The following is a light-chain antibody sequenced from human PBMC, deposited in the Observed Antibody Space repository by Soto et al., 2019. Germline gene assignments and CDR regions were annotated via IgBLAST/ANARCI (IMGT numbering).Light chain of an antibody. J-gene: IGLJ1*01. V-gene: IGLV2-23*02. Sequence: QSALTQPAFVSGSPGQSITISCTGTSSNIDVFDLVSWYRQRPGKPPQLIIYGVTKRPSGVSDRFSASKAGNTASLTISGLQPEDEADYYCCSYAGFTTYVFGSGTKVTVL. CDR2: GVT. CDR1: SSNIDVFDL. CDR3: CSYAGFTTYV.